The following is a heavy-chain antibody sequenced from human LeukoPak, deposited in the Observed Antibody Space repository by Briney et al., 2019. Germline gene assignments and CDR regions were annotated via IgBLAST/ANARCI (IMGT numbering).Heavy chain of an antibody. CDR3: ARDCHSSSPRGGMDV. J-gene: IGHJ6*02. CDR2: ISDSGGST. Sequence: PGGPLRLSCSASGFPFSSYAMHWVRQAPGKGLEYVSAISDSGGSTYYADSVKGRFTISRDNSKNTLYLQMSSLRAEDTAVYYCARDCHSSSPRGGMDVWGHGTTVTVSS. CDR1: GFPFSSYA. V-gene: IGHV3-64D*09. D-gene: IGHD6-13*01.